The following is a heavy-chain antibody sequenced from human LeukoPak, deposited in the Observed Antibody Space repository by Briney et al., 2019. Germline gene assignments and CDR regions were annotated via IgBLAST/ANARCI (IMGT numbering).Heavy chain of an antibody. CDR3: AKDRDIILMGHGMDV. J-gene: IGHJ6*02. V-gene: IGHV3-23*01. Sequence: GGSLRLSCAASGFTFSSYAMSWVRQAPGKGLEWVSAIGASDGTTYYADSVKGRFTTSRDNSKNTLYLQMNNLRAEDTAVYYCAKDRDIILMGHGMDVWGQGTTVTVSS. CDR1: GFTFSSYA. CDR2: IGASDGTT. D-gene: IGHD3-10*01.